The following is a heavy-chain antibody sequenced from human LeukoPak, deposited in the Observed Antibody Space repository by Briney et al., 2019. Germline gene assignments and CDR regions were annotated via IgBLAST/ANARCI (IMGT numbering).Heavy chain of an antibody. CDR3: VLNRGLNSKPDY. V-gene: IGHV4-59*01. CDR1: GGSISSYY. Sequence: PSETLSLTCSVPGGSISSYYWSWIRQPPGKGLEWIGYIYDSGSTNYNPSLKSRATISLDTSKNQFSLKLTSVTAADTAVYYCVLNRGLNSKPDYWGQGILVTVSS. D-gene: IGHD2/OR15-2a*01. CDR2: IYDSGST. J-gene: IGHJ4*02.